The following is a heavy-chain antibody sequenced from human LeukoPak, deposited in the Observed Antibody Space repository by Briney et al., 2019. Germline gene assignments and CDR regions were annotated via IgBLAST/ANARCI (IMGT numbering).Heavy chain of an antibody. CDR2: TSWNSGSI. J-gene: IGHJ6*02. CDR1: GFTFDDYA. V-gene: IGHV3-9*01. CDR3: AKEKNGMDV. Sequence: GGSLRLSCAASGFTFDDYAMHWVRQAPGKGLEWVSGTSWNSGSIGYADSVKGRFTISRDNAKNSLYLQMNSLRAEDTALYYCAKEKNGMDVWGQGTTVAVSS.